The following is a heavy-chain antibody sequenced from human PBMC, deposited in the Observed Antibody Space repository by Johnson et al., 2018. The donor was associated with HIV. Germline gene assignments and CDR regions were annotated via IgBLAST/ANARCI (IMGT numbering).Heavy chain of an antibody. J-gene: IGHJ3*02. CDR1: GFTVSSNY. CDR2: IYSGGST. CDR3: ARDASLRFLEWFDAFDI. V-gene: IGHV3-66*01. D-gene: IGHD3-3*01. Sequence: MQLVESGGGVVQPGGSLRLSCAAFGFTVSSNYMNWVRQAPGKGLEWVSVIYSGGSTYYADSVRGRFTISRDNSKNTLYLQMRSLRAEDTAVYYCARDASLRFLEWFDAFDIWGQGTMVTVSS.